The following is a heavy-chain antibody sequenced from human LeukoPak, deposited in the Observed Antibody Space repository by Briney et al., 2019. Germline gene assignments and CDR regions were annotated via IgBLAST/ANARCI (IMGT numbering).Heavy chain of an antibody. Sequence: PSETLSLTCTVSGGSISSYYWSWIRQPPGKGLEWIGYIYYNGSTNYNPSLKSRVTISVDTSKNQFSLKLSSVTAADTAVYYCARRSLVGATYDYWGQGTLVTVSS. V-gene: IGHV4-59*08. CDR1: GGSISSYY. D-gene: IGHD1-26*01. CDR2: IYYNGST. CDR3: ARRSLVGATYDY. J-gene: IGHJ4*02.